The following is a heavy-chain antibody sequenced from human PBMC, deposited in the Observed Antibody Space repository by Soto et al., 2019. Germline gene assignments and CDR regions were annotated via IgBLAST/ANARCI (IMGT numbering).Heavy chain of an antibody. V-gene: IGHV3-30-3*01. D-gene: IGHD2-21*01. Sequence: QVHLVESGGGVVQPGRSLRLSCAASGFTFTIHAMHWVRQAPGRGLEWVAGISYDGGDRNYADSVKGRFTISRDKSKNPLDLQRNGLRAEYKAVYYCEGVWGDFAFDKWGQGTRVTVSS. CDR2: ISYDGGDR. J-gene: IGHJ3*02. CDR1: GFTFTIHA. CDR3: EGVWGDFAFDK.